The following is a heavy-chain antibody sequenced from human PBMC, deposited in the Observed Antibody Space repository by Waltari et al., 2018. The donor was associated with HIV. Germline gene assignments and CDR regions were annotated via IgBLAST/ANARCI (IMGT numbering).Heavy chain of an antibody. Sequence: QVQLVQSRADVQKPGSSVNVSCEASGGPCSTYTISWMQQVRGQAREWMGRIIPILGIANYAREFQGRVTITADKSTSTAYRERSSLRSEDTAVYYCARETYYYDSSGYYRGGWYDPWGQGTLVTVSS. CDR2: IIPILGIA. J-gene: IGHJ5*02. D-gene: IGHD3-22*01. CDR1: GGPCSTYT. CDR3: ARETYYYDSSGYYRGGWYDP. V-gene: IGHV1-69*02.